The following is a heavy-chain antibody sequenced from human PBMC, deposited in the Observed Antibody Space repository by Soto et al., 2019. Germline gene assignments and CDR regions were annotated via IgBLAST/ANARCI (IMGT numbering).Heavy chain of an antibody. J-gene: IGHJ6*02. CDR1: GASISSGAYF. V-gene: IGHV4-31*03. CDR2: IHYRVST. D-gene: IGHD3-10*01. Sequence: QVQLQGSGPRLVKPSQTLSLTCSVSGASISSGAYFWTWIRHHPGKGLEWIGYIHYRVSTSYTYPHPSPQSRVTISVDTSKSLFSLRLTSVTAADTATYYCARDKGPATYGQTRIRDYSYALDVWGQGTTVIVSS. CDR3: ARDKGPATYGQTRIRDYSYALDV.